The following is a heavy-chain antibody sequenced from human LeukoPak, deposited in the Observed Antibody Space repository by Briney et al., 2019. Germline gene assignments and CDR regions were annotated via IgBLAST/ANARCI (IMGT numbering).Heavy chain of an antibody. V-gene: IGHV4-4*07. J-gene: IGHJ5*02. Sequence: SETLSLTCTVSGGSISSYYWSWIRQPAGKGLEWIGRIYTSGSTNYNPSLKGRVTMSVDTSKTQFSLKLSSAAAADTAVYYCARVDPLPGIAAAGEEWFDPWGQGTLVTVSS. D-gene: IGHD6-13*01. CDR2: IYTSGST. CDR3: ARVDPLPGIAAAGEEWFDP. CDR1: GGSISSYY.